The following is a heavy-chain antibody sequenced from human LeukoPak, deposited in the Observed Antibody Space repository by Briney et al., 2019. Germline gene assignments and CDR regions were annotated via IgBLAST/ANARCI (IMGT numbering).Heavy chain of an antibody. D-gene: IGHD3-22*01. CDR2: INPNNGGT. CDR3: AGEDNSSGYRPFDI. V-gene: IGHV1-2*06. CDR1: GYTFSGYY. J-gene: IGHJ3*02. Sequence: ASVKVSCKASGYTFSGYYIHWVRQAPGQGLEWMGRINPNNGGTNYAQKFQGRVTMTRDMSMSTAYMELSRLRPDDTAVYCCAGEDNSSGYRPFDIWGQGTMVTVPS.